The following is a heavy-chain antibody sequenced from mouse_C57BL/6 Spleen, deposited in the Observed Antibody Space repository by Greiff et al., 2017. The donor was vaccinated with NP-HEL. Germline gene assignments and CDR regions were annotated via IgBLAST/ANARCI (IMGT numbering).Heavy chain of an antibody. Sequence: EVQRVESGGGLVQPGGSMKLSCVASGFTFSNYWMNWVRQSPEKGLEWVAQIRLKSDNYATHYAESVKGRFTISRDDSKSSVYLQMNNLRAEDTGIYYCTRVTTGFFDVWGTGTTVTVSS. CDR2: IRLKSDNYAT. CDR1: GFTFSNYW. D-gene: IGHD2-2*01. CDR3: TRVTTGFFDV. V-gene: IGHV6-3*01. J-gene: IGHJ1*03.